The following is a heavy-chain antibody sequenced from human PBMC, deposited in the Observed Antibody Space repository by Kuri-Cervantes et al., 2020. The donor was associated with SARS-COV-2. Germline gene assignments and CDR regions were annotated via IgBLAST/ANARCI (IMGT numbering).Heavy chain of an antibody. CDR1: GFTFSSYG. CDR3: TTALDYDFWSGSTPGYYYYMDV. Sequence: GGSLRLSCAASGFTFSSYGVHWVRQAPGKGLEWVGRIKSKTDGGTTDYAAPVKGRFTISRDDSKNTLYLQMNSLKTEDTAVYYCTTALDYDFWSGSTPGYYYYMDVWGEGTTVTVSS. CDR2: IKSKTDGGTT. D-gene: IGHD3-3*01. V-gene: IGHV3-15*01. J-gene: IGHJ6*03.